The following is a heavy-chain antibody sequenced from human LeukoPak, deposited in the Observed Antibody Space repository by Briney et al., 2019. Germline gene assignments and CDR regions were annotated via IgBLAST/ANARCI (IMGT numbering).Heavy chain of an antibody. Sequence: PSEILSLTCTVSGGSISSSSYYWGWIRQPPGKGLEWIGSIYYSGSTYYNPSLKSRVTISVDTSKNQFSLKLSSVTAADTAVYYCARNAATISFGYYYYYMDVWGKGTTVTVSS. V-gene: IGHV4-39*07. CDR2: IYYSGST. D-gene: IGHD5-12*01. CDR3: ARNAATISFGYYYYYMDV. CDR1: GGSISSSSYY. J-gene: IGHJ6*03.